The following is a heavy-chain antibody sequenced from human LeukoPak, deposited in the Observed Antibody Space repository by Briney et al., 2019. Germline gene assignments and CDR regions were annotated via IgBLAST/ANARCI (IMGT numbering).Heavy chain of an antibody. CDR3: AIVLRFLEWTPSLGY. CDR1: GYTSTCYY. V-gene: IGHV1-2*02. D-gene: IGHD3-3*01. Sequence: GASVKVSCKASGYTSTCYYMHWVRQAPGQGREWMGWINPNSGGTNYAQKFQGRVTMTRDTSISTAYMELSRLRSDDTAVYYCAIVLRFLEWTPSLGYWGQGTLVTVSS. CDR2: INPNSGGT. J-gene: IGHJ4*02.